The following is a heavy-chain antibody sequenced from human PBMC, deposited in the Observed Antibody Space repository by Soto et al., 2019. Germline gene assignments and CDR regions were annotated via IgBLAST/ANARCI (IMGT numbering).Heavy chain of an antibody. D-gene: IGHD3-10*01. V-gene: IGHV2-5*01. CDR2: IYWNDDT. J-gene: IGHJ4*02. CDR1: GFSLSTSGVG. CDR3: AHRTTMVRGDVPYYFDY. Sequence: QITLKESGPTLVKPTQTLTLTCTFSGFSLSTSGVGVGWIRQPPGKALEWLALIYWNDDTRYSPSLKSRLTIPKDTSKNQVVLTMTNMDPVYTATYYCAHRTTMVRGDVPYYFDYWGQGTLVTVSS.